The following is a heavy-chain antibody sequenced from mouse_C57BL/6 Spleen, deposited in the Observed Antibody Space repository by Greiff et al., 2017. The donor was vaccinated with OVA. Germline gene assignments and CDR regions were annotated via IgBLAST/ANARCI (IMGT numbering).Heavy chain of an antibody. CDR3: ARRALYGSSFDY. CDR2: ISYDGSN. D-gene: IGHD1-1*01. Sequence: EVKLEESGPGLVKPSQSLSLTCSVTGYSITSGYYWNWIRQFPGNKLEWMGYISYDGSNNYNPSLKNRISITRDTSKNQFFLKLNSVTTEDTATYYCARRALYGSSFDYWGQGTTLTVSS. J-gene: IGHJ2*01. V-gene: IGHV3-6*01. CDR1: GYSITSGYY.